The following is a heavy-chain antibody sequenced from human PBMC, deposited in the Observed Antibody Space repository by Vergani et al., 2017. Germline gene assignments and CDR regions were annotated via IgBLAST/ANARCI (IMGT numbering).Heavy chain of an antibody. CDR3: TRSGYSDSLLGTYFDY. V-gene: IGHV3-49*03. CDR1: GFTFGDYA. D-gene: IGHD1-26*01. CDR2: IKSKAYGGTT. Sequence: EVQLVESGGGLVQPGRSLRLSCTASGFTFGDYAMSWFRQAPGKGLEWVGFIKSKAYGGTTEYAASVRGRFTISRDDSKSFAYLQMNSLKTEDTAVYYCTRSGYSDSLLGTYFDYWGQGTLVTVSS. J-gene: IGHJ4*02.